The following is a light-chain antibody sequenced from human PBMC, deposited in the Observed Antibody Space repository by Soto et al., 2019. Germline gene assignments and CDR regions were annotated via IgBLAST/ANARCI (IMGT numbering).Light chain of an antibody. CDR3: SSYTSSSTLWV. CDR1: SSDVGGYNY. V-gene: IGLV2-11*01. CDR2: DVS. Sequence: QSALTQPRSVSGSPGQSVTISCTGTSSDVGGYNYVSWYQQHPGKAPKLMIYDVSKRPSGVPDRFSGSKSGNTASLTISGLQAEDEADYYCSSYTSSSTLWVFGGGTKVTVL. J-gene: IGLJ3*02.